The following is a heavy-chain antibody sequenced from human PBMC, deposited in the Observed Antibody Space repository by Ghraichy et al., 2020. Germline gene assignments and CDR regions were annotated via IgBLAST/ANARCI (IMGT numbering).Heavy chain of an antibody. Sequence: ASVKVSCKASGYTFTGYYMHWVRQVPGQGLEWMGWINPNSGGTNYAQKFQGRVTMTRDTSISTAYMELSRLRSDDTAVYYCARDEEIAAALDYWGQGTLVTVSS. D-gene: IGHD6-13*01. V-gene: IGHV1-2*02. CDR1: GYTFTGYY. CDR3: ARDEEIAAALDY. J-gene: IGHJ4*02. CDR2: INPNSGGT.